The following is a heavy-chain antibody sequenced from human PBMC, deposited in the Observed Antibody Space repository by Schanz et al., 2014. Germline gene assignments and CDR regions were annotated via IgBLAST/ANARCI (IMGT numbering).Heavy chain of an antibody. CDR2: ISYDGSNK. CDR1: GFTFSDHY. V-gene: IGHV3-30-3*01. CDR3: ARGIDVSDFWSGSPPKGGANDY. Sequence: VQLVESGGGLVQPGGSLRLSCAASGFTFSDHYMDWVRQAPGKGLEWVAVISYDGSNKYYADSVKGRFTISRDNSKNTLYLQMNTLRAEDTAVYYCARGIDVSDFWSGSPPKGGANDYWGQGTLXTVSS. D-gene: IGHD3-3*01. J-gene: IGHJ4*02.